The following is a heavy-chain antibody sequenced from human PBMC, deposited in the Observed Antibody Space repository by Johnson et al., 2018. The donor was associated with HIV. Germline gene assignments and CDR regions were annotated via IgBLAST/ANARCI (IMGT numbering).Heavy chain of an antibody. J-gene: IGHJ3*02. V-gene: IGHV3-7*01. CDR2: IKQDGGEK. CDR3: ARDDDYSKVRAFDI. Sequence: VQLVESGGGLVKPGGSLRLSCAASGFTFTNAWMSWVRQAPGKGLEWVANIKQDGGEKNYVDSVRGRFTISRDNAKNSLYLQMYRLRAEDTAVYYCARDDDYSKVRAFDIWGQGTMVIVSP. CDR1: GFTFTNAW. D-gene: IGHD4-11*01.